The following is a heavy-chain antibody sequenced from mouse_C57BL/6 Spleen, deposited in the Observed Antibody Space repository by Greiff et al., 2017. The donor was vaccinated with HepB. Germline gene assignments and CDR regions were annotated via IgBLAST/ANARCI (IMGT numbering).Heavy chain of an antibody. Sequence: QVQLQQSGAELVMPGASVKLSCKASGYTFTSYWMHWVKQRPGQGLEWIGEIDPSDSYTNYNQKFKGKSTLTVDKSSSTAYMQLSSLTSEDSAVYYCARDLFAYWGQGTLVTVSA. J-gene: IGHJ3*01. CDR2: IDPSDSYT. CDR3: ARDLFAY. CDR1: GYTFTSYW. V-gene: IGHV1-69*01.